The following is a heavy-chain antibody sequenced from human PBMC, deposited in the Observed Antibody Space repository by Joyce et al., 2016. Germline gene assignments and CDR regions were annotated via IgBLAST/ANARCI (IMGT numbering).Heavy chain of an antibody. Sequence: QLQLQESGPGLVKPSETLSLTCTVSGDSISSSSYYWGWIRQPPGKGLEWIGNIYYSGTTYYNPSLKSRVTVSVDTSKNQFSLKLSSMTAADTAVYYCARHPGGAYWFDPWGQGTLVIVSS. CDR1: GDSISSSSYY. CDR2: IYYSGTT. D-gene: IGHD3-10*01. V-gene: IGHV4-39*01. J-gene: IGHJ5*02. CDR3: ARHPGGAYWFDP.